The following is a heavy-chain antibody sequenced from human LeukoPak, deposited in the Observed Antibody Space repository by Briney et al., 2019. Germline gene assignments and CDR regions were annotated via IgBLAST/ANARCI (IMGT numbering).Heavy chain of an antibody. V-gene: IGHV4-34*01. CDR2: INHSGST. D-gene: IGHD3-10*01. Sequence: PSETLSLTCAVYGGSFSGYYWSWIRQPPGKGLEWIGEINHSGSTNYNPSLESRVTISVDTSKNHFSLKLSSVTAADTAVYYCARRDYLDHFYYIDVWDKGNTVTVSS. CDR1: GGSFSGYY. CDR3: ARRDYLDHFYYIDV. J-gene: IGHJ6*03.